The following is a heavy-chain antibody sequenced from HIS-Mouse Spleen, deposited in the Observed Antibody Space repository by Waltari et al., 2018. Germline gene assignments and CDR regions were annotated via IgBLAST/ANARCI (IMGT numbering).Heavy chain of an antibody. Sequence: EVQLVESGGGLVQPGGSLRLSCAASGFTFSSYWMHWVRQAPGKGLVWVSSINSDGSSTSYADSVKGRFTISRDNAKNTLYLQMNSLRAEDTAVYYCARDLGYSSSSEVWFDPWGQGTLVTVSS. CDR3: ARDLGYSSSSEVWFDP. D-gene: IGHD6-6*01. J-gene: IGHJ5*02. CDR2: INSDGSST. V-gene: IGHV3-74*01. CDR1: GFTFSSYW.